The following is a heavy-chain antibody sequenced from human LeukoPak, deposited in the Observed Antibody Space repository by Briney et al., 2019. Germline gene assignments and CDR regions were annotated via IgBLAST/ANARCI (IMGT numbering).Heavy chain of an antibody. CDR2: IKQDGSAK. CDR3: ATGEGH. J-gene: IGHJ4*02. V-gene: IGHV3-7*01. Sequence: GGSLRLSCSATGFTFSSDWMKWVRQAPGKGLEWVATIKQDGSAKHYGDSVKGRFTISRDNVKNTLYLEMNTLRAEDTAVYYCATGEGHWGQGTLVTVSS. CDR1: GFTFSSDW. D-gene: IGHD2-21*01.